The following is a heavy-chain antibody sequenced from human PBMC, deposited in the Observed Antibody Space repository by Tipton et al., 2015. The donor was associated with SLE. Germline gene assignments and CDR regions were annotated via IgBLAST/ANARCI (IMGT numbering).Heavy chain of an antibody. CDR1: GGSISSGAYY. D-gene: IGHD3-16*01. J-gene: IGHJ4*02. V-gene: IGHV4-39*01. CDR3: ATQGYYDSSFDY. CDR2: MHYGGGT. Sequence: TLSLTCTVSGGSISSGAYYWGWIRQPPGKGLEWIGSMHYGGGTFFNPSLESRVTISVDTSKNQFSLKLSSVTAADTAVYYCATQGYYDSSFDYWGQGTLVTVSS.